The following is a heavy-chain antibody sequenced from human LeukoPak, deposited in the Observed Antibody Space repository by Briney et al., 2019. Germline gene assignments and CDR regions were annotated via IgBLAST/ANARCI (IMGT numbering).Heavy chain of an antibody. Sequence: ASVKVSCKASGYTFTSYAMHWVRQAPGQRLEWMGWINAGNGNTKYSQKFQGRVTITRDTPASTAYMELSSLRSEDTAVYYCARRIAAAGDNWFDPWGQGTLVTVS. CDR3: ARRIAAAGDNWFDP. J-gene: IGHJ5*02. D-gene: IGHD6-13*01. CDR1: GYTFTSYA. CDR2: INAGNGNT. V-gene: IGHV1-3*01.